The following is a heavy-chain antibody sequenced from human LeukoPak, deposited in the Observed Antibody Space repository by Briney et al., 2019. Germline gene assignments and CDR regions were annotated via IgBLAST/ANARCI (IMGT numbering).Heavy chain of an antibody. J-gene: IGHJ5*02. V-gene: IGHV1-69*13. Sequence: SVKVSFKASGGTFSSYASSWVRQAPGQGLEWMGGIIPIFGTANYAQKFQGRVTITADESTSTAYMELSSLRSEDTAVYYCARTGDCSGGRRHENNWFDPWGQGTLVTVSS. D-gene: IGHD2-15*01. CDR2: IIPIFGTA. CDR1: GGTFSSYA. CDR3: ARTGDCSGGRRHENNWFDP.